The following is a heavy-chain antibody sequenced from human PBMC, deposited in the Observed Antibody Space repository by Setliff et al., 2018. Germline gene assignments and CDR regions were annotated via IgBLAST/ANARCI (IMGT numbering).Heavy chain of an antibody. V-gene: IGHV1-18*01. CDR3: ARDPYYYDSSGYLTFDY. J-gene: IGHJ4*02. Sequence: ASVKVSCKASGYTFTSYGISWVRQAPGQGLEWMGWISAYNGNTNYAQKFQGRVTITRDTSASTAYMELSSLRSEDTAVYYCARDPYYYDSSGYLTFDYWGQGTLVTVSS. CDR2: ISAYNGNT. CDR1: GYTFTSYG. D-gene: IGHD3-22*01.